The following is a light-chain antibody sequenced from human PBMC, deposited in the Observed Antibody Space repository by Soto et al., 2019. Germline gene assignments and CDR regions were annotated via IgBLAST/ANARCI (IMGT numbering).Light chain of an antibody. CDR3: QQYGSSLYT. V-gene: IGKV3-20*01. Sequence: EIVLTQSPGTLSLSPGERATLSCRASQSVSSNYLAWYQQKPGQAPRLLIYGASSRATGIPDRFSGSGSGTDFTLTISRLEPEAFAVYYCQQYGSSLYTFGQGTKLEIK. CDR1: QSVSSNY. J-gene: IGKJ2*01. CDR2: GAS.